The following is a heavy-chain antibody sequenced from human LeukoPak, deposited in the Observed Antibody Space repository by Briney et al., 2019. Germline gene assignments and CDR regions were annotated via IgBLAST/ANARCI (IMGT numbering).Heavy chain of an antibody. Sequence: SETLSLTCTVSGGSLSSYYWSWIRQPAGKGLEWIGRIYTSGSTNYNPSLKSRVTMSVDTSKNQFSLKLSSVTAADTAVYYCARDLVITRYYYYYMDVWGKGTTVTVSS. CDR2: IYTSGST. V-gene: IGHV4-4*07. CDR3: ARDLVITRYYYYYMDV. CDR1: GGSLSSYY. D-gene: IGHD3-22*01. J-gene: IGHJ6*03.